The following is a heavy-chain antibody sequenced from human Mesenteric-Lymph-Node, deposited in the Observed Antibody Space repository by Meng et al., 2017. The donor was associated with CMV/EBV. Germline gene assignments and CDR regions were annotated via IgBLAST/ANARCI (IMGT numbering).Heavy chain of an antibody. CDR3: ARDYLAVRLVGMDV. Sequence: GSLRLSCSVSGGSVSSGSYYWAWIRQPPGKGLEWIGHMYYTGATEYNPSLKSRVSISVDTSKNQFSLKLRSVTAADTAVYYCARDYLAVRLVGMDVWGQGTTVTVSS. CDR1: GGSVSSGSYY. CDR2: MYYTGAT. J-gene: IGHJ6*02. D-gene: IGHD6-6*01. V-gene: IGHV4-61*01.